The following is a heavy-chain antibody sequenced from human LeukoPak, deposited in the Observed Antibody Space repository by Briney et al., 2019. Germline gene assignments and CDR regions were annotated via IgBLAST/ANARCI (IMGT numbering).Heavy chain of an antibody. D-gene: IGHD4/OR15-4a*01. CDR1: GAPISSYF. Sequence: SETLPLTCTVSGAPISSYFWSWVRQPPGKGLEWLGYIYHNGGPYYNPSLKSRVSISLDTSKNGFSLNLTSVTAGDTAIYYCARLYGGKYYTAFDVWGQGTMATVSS. CDR2: IYHNGGP. J-gene: IGHJ3*01. V-gene: IGHV4-59*08. CDR3: ARLYGGKYYTAFDV.